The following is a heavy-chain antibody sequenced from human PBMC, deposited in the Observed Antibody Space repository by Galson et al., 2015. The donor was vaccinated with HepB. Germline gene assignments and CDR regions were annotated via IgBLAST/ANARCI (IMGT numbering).Heavy chain of an antibody. CDR3: AKLARHCSTISCYIDF. CDR2: ISGSDGST. J-gene: IGHJ4*02. Sequence: SLRLSCAASAFTFSSYAMSWVRQAPGKGLEWVSAISGSDGSTYYADSVKGRFIISRDNSKNTLYLQMNSLRAEDTAVYYCAKLARHCSTISCYIDFWGQGTLVTVSS. D-gene: IGHD2-2*02. V-gene: IGHV3-23*01. CDR1: AFTFSSYA.